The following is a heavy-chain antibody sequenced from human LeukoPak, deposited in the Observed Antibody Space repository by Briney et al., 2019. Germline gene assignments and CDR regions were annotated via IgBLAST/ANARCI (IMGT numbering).Heavy chain of an antibody. CDR2: ISSSGSTI. CDR1: GFTFSSYE. J-gene: IGHJ4*02. V-gene: IGHV3-48*03. Sequence: PGGSLRLSCAASGFTFSSYEMNWVRQAPGKGLEWVSYISSSGSTIYYAASVKGRFTVSRDNAKNSLYLQMNSLRAEDTAVYYCARESGERGYSYGFRYFDYWGQGTLVTVSS. CDR3: ARESGERGYSYGFRYFDY. D-gene: IGHD5-18*01.